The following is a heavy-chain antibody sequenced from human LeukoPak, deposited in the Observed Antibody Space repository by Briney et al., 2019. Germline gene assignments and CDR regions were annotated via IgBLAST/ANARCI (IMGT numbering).Heavy chain of an antibody. CDR3: ARGNSYYDFWSGYYHPRQFDY. CDR1: GGSFSGYY. CDR2: INHSGST. V-gene: IGHV4-34*01. J-gene: IGHJ4*02. D-gene: IGHD3-3*01. Sequence: PSETLSLTCAVYGGSFSGYYWSWIRQPPGKGLEWIGEINHSGSTNYNPSLKSRVTISVDTSKNQFSLKPSSVTAADTAVYYCARGNSYYDFWSGYYHPRQFDYWGQGTLVTVSS.